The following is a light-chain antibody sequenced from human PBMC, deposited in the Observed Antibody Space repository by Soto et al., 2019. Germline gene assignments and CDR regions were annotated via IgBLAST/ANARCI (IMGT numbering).Light chain of an antibody. CDR2: DVS. CDR1: RSVSSY. V-gene: IGKV3-11*01. CDR3: QQYDNWPPYT. J-gene: IGKJ2*01. Sequence: EIVLTQSPATLSLSPGERATLSCRASRSVSSYLAWYQQKPGQAPRLLIYDVSNRATGIPARFSGSGSGTEFTLTISSLQSEDFAVYYCQQYDNWPPYTFGQGTKVDIK.